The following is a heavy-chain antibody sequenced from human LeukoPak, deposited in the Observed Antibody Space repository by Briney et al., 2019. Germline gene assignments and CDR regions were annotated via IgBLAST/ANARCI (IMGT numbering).Heavy chain of an antibody. CDR2: ISGSGGST. CDR3: AKGGNALYYFDY. CDR1: GFTFSSYA. Sequence: GGSLRLSCAASGFTFSSYAVSWVRQAPGKGLEWVSAISGSGGSTYYADSVKGRFTISRDNSKNTLYLQMNSLRAEDTAVYYCAKGGNALYYFDYWGQGTLVTVSS. V-gene: IGHV3-23*01. J-gene: IGHJ4*02.